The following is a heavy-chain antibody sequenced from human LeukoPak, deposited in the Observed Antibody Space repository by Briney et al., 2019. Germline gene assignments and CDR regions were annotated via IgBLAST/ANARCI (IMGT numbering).Heavy chain of an antibody. J-gene: IGHJ4*02. D-gene: IGHD3-3*01. CDR1: GFTFSSHA. V-gene: IGHV3-30*04. CDR3: AKDYRPHDFWSGLVDY. Sequence: GGSLRLSCAASGFTFSSHALHWVRQAPGKGLEWVTLISYDGSNKYYADSVKGRFTISRDNSKNTLYLQMNSLRAEDTAVYYCAKDYRPHDFWSGLVDYWGQGTLVTVSS. CDR2: ISYDGSNK.